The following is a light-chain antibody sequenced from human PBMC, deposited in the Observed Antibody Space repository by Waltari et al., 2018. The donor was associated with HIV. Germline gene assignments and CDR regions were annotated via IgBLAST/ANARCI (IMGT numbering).Light chain of an antibody. CDR2: NDD. CDR3: AAWYDTLYVYV. J-gene: IGLJ1*01. V-gene: IGLV1-44*01. Sequence: QSVLTQPPSVSGAPGQRVTISCSGSGSNIRSNFVNWYQQLPVTAPRVLIYNDDRRPAGVRARLSGSKSGATASLAISGFQSEDEAEYYCAAWYDTLYVYVFGSGTKVTGL. CDR1: GSNIRSNF.